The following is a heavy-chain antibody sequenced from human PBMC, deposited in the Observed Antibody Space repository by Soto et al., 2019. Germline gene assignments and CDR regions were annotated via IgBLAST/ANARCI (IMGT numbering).Heavy chain of an antibody. CDR1: GGSFSGYY. CDR2: INHSGST. CDR3: ERAAYYDFWSGYYLAPGGFDY. J-gene: IGHJ4*02. Sequence: SETLSLTCAVYGGSFSGYYWSWIRQPPGKGLEWIGEINHSGSTNYNPSLKSRVTISVDTSKNQFSLKLSSVTAADTAVYYCERAAYYDFWSGYYLAPGGFDYWGQGTLVTVSS. D-gene: IGHD3-3*01. V-gene: IGHV4-34*01.